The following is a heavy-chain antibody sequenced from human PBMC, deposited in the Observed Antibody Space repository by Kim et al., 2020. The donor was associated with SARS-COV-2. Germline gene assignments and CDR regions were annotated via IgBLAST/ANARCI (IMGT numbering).Heavy chain of an antibody. CDR1: EFSFSASY. CDR3: AGRVWDGHGYPLFDF. J-gene: IGHJ4*02. Sequence: GGSLRLSCEASEFSFSASYINWIRQTPEKGLEWLSYISHTSRTIYYADSVRGRFTISRDNAKRSAFLQMDNLRIEDTGTYYCAGRVWDGHGYPLFDFWGQGTLITVYS. D-gene: IGHD3-22*01. CDR2: ISHTSRTI. V-gene: IGHV3-11*01.